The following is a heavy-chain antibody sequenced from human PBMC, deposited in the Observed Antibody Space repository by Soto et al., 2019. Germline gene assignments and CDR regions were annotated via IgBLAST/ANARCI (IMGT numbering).Heavy chain of an antibody. CDR3: ARHSGVGGSGSYAPYYYNFAV. V-gene: IGHV5-51*01. CDR1: GYSFTSYW. D-gene: IGHD3-10*01. CDR2: IYPGDSDT. Sequence: GESLKISCKGSGYSFTSYWIGWVLQIPWKGLEWMGIIYPGDSDTRYSPSFQGQVTISADKSISTAYLQWSSLKASDTAMYYCARHSGVGGSGSYAPYYYNFAVWVQGTTVTVFS. J-gene: IGHJ6*03.